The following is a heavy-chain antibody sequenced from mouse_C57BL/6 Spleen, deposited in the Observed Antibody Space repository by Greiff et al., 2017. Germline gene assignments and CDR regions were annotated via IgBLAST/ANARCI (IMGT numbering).Heavy chain of an antibody. D-gene: IGHD2-14*01. CDR3: VREVRRRVGGFDY. CDR1: GFSFNTYA. J-gene: IGHJ2*01. CDR2: IRSKSNNYAT. V-gene: IGHV10-1*01. Sequence: EVKLEESGGGLVQPKGSLKLSCAASGFSFNTYAMNLVRQAPGKGLEWVARIRSKSNNYATYYADSVKDRFTISRDDSESMLYLQMNNLKAEAAAMYYCVREVRRRVGGFDYWGQGTTLTVSS.